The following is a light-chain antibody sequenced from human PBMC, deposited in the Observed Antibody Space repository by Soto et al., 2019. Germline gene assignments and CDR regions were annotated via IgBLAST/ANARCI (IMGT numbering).Light chain of an antibody. CDR3: QSFDSSLTGPI. CDR1: SSNIGTYT. V-gene: IGLV1-44*01. CDR2: TDY. Sequence: QSVLTQPPSASGTPGQRVTISCSGTSSNIGTYTVNWYQQLPGTAPKLLIYTDYQRPSGVPDRFSGSKSGTSASLAINGLHSEDEADYYCQSFDSSLTGPIFGVGTKLTVL. J-gene: IGLJ2*01.